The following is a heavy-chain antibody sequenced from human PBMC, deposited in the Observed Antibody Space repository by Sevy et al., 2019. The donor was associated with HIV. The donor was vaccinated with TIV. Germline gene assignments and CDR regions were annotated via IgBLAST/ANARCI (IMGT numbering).Heavy chain of an antibody. CDR2: ISGYNGNT. V-gene: IGHV1-18*01. D-gene: IGHD3-22*01. CDR3: VRDESFSLIVVDPDY. J-gene: IGHJ4*02. Sequence: ASVKVSCEASGYTFSTYGVTWVRQAPGQGLEWMGWISGYNGNTKYAQKFQDRVIMTTDTATSTAYMELRSLRSDDTAVYYCVRDESFSLIVVDPDYWGQGTLVTVSS. CDR1: GYTFSTYG.